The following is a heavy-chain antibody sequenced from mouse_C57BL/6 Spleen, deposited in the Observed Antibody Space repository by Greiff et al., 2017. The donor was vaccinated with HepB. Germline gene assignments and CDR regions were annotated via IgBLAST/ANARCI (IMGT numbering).Heavy chain of an antibody. V-gene: IGHV1-53*01. CDR3: ARYYGSSPAWFAY. Sequence: VQLQQPGTELVKPGASVKLSCKASGYTFTSYWMHWVKQRPRQGLEWIGNINPSNGGTNYNEKFKSKATLTVDKSSSTAYMQLSSLTSEDSAVYYCARYYGSSPAWFAYWGQGTLVTVSA. CDR1: GYTFTSYW. CDR2: INPSNGGT. D-gene: IGHD1-1*01. J-gene: IGHJ3*01.